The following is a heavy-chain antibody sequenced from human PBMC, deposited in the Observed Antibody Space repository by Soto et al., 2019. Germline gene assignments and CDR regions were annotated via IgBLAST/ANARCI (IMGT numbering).Heavy chain of an antibody. CDR3: AIVKHDYDAFDI. Sequence: GGSLRLSCAASGFTFSSYWMSWVRQAPGKGLEWVANIKPDGSEKYYVDSVKGRFTISRDNAKNLLYLQMNSLRAEDKAVDNCAIVKHDYDAFDIWGQGTMVTVSS. D-gene: IGHD5-12*01. CDR2: IKPDGSEK. J-gene: IGHJ3*02. V-gene: IGHV3-7*01. CDR1: GFTFSSYW.